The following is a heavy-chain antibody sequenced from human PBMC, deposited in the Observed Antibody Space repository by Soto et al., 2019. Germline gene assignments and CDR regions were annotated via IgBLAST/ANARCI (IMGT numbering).Heavy chain of an antibody. J-gene: IGHJ4*02. D-gene: IGHD2-15*01. CDR2: ISGSGGST. Sequence: GGSLRLSCAASGFTFSSYAMSWVRQAPGKGLEWVSAISGSGGSTYYADSVKGRFTISRDNSKNTLYLQMNSLRAEDTAVYYCALPDCSGGSCYRGHFDDWGQGTRVTVSS. CDR1: GFTFSSYA. CDR3: ALPDCSGGSCYRGHFDD. V-gene: IGHV3-23*01.